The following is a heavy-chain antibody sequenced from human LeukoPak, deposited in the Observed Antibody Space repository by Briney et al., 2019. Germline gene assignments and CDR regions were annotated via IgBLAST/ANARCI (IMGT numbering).Heavy chain of an antibody. CDR2: INHSGST. D-gene: IGHD3-3*01. CDR1: GGSISSYY. J-gene: IGHJ4*02. CDR3: ARGRRYYDFWSGPSRFDY. Sequence: SETLSLTCTVSGGSISSYYWSWIRQPPGKGLEWIGEINHSGSTNYNPSLKSRVTISVNTSKNQFSLKLSSVTAADTAVYYCARGRRYYDFWSGPSRFDYWGQGTLVTVSS. V-gene: IGHV4-34*01.